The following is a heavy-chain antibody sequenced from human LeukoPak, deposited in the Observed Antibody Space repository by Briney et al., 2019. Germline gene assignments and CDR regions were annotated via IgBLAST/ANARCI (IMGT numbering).Heavy chain of an antibody. CDR2: ISGSGGST. CDR3: AKDYYYYDSRGLDDY. Sequence: GGSLRLSCAASGFTFSSYAMSWVRQAPGKGLEWVSAISGSGGSTYYADSVKGRFTISRDNSKNTLYLQMNSLRAEDTAVYYCAKDYYYYDSRGLDDYWGQGTLVTVSS. D-gene: IGHD3-22*01. J-gene: IGHJ4*02. V-gene: IGHV3-23*01. CDR1: GFTFSSYA.